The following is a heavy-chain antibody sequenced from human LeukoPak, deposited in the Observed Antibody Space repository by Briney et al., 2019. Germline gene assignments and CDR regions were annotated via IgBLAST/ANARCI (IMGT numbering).Heavy chain of an antibody. CDR1: GGSISSYS. CDR2: MYSRGST. D-gene: IGHD5-12*01. CDR3: ASGSSGYDP. V-gene: IGHV4-4*08. Sequence: SETLSLTCTVSGGSISSYSWSWIRQPPGKGLEWIGYMYSRGSTNDNPSLKSRVTISRDTSKNQFSLKLSSVTAADTAVYFCASGSSGYDPWGQGTLVTVSS. J-gene: IGHJ5*02.